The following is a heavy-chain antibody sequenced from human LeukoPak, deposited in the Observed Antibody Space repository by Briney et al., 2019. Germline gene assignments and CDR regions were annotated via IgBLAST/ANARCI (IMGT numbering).Heavy chain of an antibody. J-gene: IGHJ4*02. D-gene: IGHD3-22*01. CDR1: GGSFSGYY. V-gene: IGHV4-34*09. CDR2: INHSGST. CDR3: AREGDSSGYRLGYFDY. Sequence: SETLSLTCAVYGGSFSGYYWSWIRQPPGKGLEWIGEINHSGSTYYNPSLKSRVTISVDTSKNQFSLKLSFVTAADTAVYYCAREGDSSGYRLGYFDYWGQGTLVTVSS.